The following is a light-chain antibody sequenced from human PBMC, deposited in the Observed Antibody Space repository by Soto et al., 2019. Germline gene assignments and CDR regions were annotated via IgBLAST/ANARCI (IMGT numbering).Light chain of an antibody. J-gene: IGKJ2*01. V-gene: IGKV1-12*01. Sequence: DIQMTQSPSSLSAPVGDRVSISCRASQDIDKWLAWFQQKPGKAPKLLISAASTLQNGVSSRFSGSGSGTDFTVTIQSLQTDDIGTYYCQQASSFPHTFGQGTKLEIK. CDR2: AAS. CDR3: QQASSFPHT. CDR1: QDIDKW.